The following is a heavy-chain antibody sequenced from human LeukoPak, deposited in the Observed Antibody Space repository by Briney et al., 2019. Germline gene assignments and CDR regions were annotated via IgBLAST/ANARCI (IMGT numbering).Heavy chain of an antibody. CDR1: GFTFSSYS. Sequence: PGGSLRLSCAASGFTFSSYSMNWVRQAPGQGLEWVSYISSSSSTIYYADSVKGRFTISRDNAKNSLYLQMNSLRAEDTAVYYCARQGDRMAGIAARRNDYWGQGTLVTVSS. V-gene: IGHV3-48*01. CDR3: ARQGDRMAGIAARRNDY. CDR2: ISSSSSTI. D-gene: IGHD6-6*01. J-gene: IGHJ4*02.